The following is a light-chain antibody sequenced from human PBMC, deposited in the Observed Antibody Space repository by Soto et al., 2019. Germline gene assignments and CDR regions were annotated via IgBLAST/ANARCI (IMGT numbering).Light chain of an antibody. J-gene: IGLJ2*01. V-gene: IGLV2-8*01. CDR1: SSDVGAYDY. CDR2: DVN. Sequence: QSVLTQPPSASGSPGQSVTISCTGTSSDVGAYDYVSWYQHHPGKAPKLMLYDVNKRPSGVPDRFSGSKSGNTASLTVSGLQAEDEADYYCSSYAGSDNFGVFGGGTKLTVL. CDR3: SSYAGSDNFGV.